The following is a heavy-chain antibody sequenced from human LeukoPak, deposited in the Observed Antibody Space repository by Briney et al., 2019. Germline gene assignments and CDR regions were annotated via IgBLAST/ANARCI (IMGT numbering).Heavy chain of an antibody. CDR3: ARGGWGAFDI. V-gene: IGHV4-59*01. Sequence: SETLSLTCTVSGGSISNYYWSWIRQPPGKGLEWIGFIYYSGTTNYNPSLKSRVTVSVDTSKNQFSLNLSSVTAADTAVYYCARGGWGAFDIWGQGTMVTVSP. CDR2: IYYSGTT. D-gene: IGHD6-19*01. CDR1: GGSISNYY. J-gene: IGHJ3*02.